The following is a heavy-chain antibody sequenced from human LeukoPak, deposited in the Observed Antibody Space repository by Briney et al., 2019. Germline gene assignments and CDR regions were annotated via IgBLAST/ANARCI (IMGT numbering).Heavy chain of an antibody. D-gene: IGHD1-26*01. CDR3: ARGGSGSYSFDY. CDR1: GYPFSNYD. Sequence: RASVKVSCKTSGYPFSNYDINWVRQATGQGLEWMGWINPHSGKTGYAQKFRGRVTMTTDTSASTAYMELSSLRSEDTAVYYCARGGSGSYSFDYWGQGTLVTVSS. CDR2: INPHSGKT. V-gene: IGHV1-8*01. J-gene: IGHJ4*02.